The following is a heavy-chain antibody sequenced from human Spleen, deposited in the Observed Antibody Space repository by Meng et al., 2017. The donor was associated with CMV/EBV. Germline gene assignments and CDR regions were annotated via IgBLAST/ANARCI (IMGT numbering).Heavy chain of an antibody. D-gene: IGHD3-10*01. J-gene: IGHJ4*02. CDR2: IRSDGNNK. V-gene: IGHV3-30*02. CDR3: AKDPSYYRYYFDY. Sequence: LSLTCAASGFTFSYYAMHWVRQAPGKGLEWVALIRSDGNNKYYADSVKGRFTISRDNSYNTLYPQMNSLRVEDTAVYYCAKDPSYYRYYFDYWGQGTLVTVSS. CDR1: GFTFSYYA.